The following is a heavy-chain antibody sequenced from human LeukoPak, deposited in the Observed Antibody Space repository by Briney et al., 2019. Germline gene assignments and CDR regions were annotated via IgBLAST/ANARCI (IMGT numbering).Heavy chain of an antibody. J-gene: IGHJ3*02. CDR3: ATPPHGYCSSTSCYDAFDI. Sequence: GASVKVSCKASGYTFTDYYMHWVQQAPGKGLEWMGRVDPEDGETIYAEKFQGRVTITADTSTDTAYMELSSLRSEDTAVYYCATPPHGYCSSTSCYDAFDIWGQGTMVTVSS. V-gene: IGHV1-69-2*01. CDR1: GYTFTDYY. D-gene: IGHD2-2*03. CDR2: VDPEDGET.